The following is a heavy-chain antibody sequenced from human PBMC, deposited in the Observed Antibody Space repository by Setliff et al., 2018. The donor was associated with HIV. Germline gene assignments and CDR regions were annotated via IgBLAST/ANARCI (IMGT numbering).Heavy chain of an antibody. CDR2: NSPYTGNT. CDR1: GYSFINYG. J-gene: IGHJ5*02. Sequence: ASVKVSCKASGYSFINYGLSSGRQAPGQGPEWTGWNSPYTGNTDYAPRLLGRVTMTTDTSTSTAYLELRSLTSDDTAVYYCARARLQGIVTDVGPRDNCLDPWGQGTRVTVSS. CDR3: ARARLQGIVTDVGPRDNCLDP. D-gene: IGHD3-16*02. V-gene: IGHV1-18*01.